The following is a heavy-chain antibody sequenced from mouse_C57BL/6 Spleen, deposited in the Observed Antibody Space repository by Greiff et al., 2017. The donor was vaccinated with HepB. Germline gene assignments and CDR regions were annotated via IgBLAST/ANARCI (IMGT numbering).Heavy chain of an antibody. Sequence: QVQLQQPGAELVKPGASVKLSCKASGYTFTSYWMHWVKQRPGRGLEWIGRIDPNSGGTKYNEKFKSKATLTVDKPSSTAYMQLSSLTSEDSAVYYCARRDTTVVAPYAMDYWGQGTSVTVSS. CDR2: IDPNSGGT. D-gene: IGHD1-1*01. V-gene: IGHV1-72*01. J-gene: IGHJ4*01. CDR3: ARRDTTVVAPYAMDY. CDR1: GYTFTSYW.